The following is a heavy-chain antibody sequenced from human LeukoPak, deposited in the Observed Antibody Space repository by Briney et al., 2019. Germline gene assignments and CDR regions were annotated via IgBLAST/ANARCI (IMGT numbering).Heavy chain of an antibody. J-gene: IGHJ4*02. Sequence: ASVKVSCKASRYTFTGYYMHWVRQAPGQGLEWMGWINPNSGGIDYAQKFQGRVTMTRDTSISTAYMELSRLRSDDTAVYYCARGTGEGYTYGRYYFDYWGQGTLVTVSS. CDR1: RYTFTGYY. V-gene: IGHV1-2*02. D-gene: IGHD5-18*01. CDR2: INPNSGGI. CDR3: ARGTGEGYTYGRYYFDY.